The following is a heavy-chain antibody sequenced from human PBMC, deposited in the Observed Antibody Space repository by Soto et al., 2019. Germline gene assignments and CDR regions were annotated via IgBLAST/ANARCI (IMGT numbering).Heavy chain of an antibody. Sequence: PSETLSLTCTVSGGSISSYYWSWIRQPPGKGLEWIGYIYYSGSTNYNPSLKSRVTISVDTSKNQFSLKLSSVTAADTAVYYCARRVNGHLYYFDYWGQGILVTVSS. CDR2: IYYSGST. D-gene: IGHD2-8*01. J-gene: IGHJ4*02. CDR3: ARRVNGHLYYFDY. V-gene: IGHV4-59*08. CDR1: GGSISSYY.